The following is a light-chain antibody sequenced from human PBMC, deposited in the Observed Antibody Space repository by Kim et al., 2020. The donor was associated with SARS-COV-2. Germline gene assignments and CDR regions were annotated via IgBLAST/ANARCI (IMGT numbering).Light chain of an antibody. CDR1: SSDVGSYNL. J-gene: IGLJ3*02. V-gene: IGLV2-23*01. CDR2: EGS. CDR3: CSYAGGRTWV. Sequence: QSALTQPASVSGSPGQSITISCTGTSSDVGSYNLVSWYQQHPGKAPKLMIYEGSKRPSGVSNRFSGSKSGNTASLTISGLQAEDEADYYCCSYAGGRTWVFGGGTQLTVL.